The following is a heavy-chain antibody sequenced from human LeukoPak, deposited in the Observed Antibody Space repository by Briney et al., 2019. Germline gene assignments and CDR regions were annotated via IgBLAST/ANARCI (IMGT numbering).Heavy chain of an antibody. Sequence: SVKVSCKASGGTFNSYAISWVRQAPGQGLEWMGGIIPIFGTTNYAQKLQGRVTITADESTSTAYMELSSLRSEDTAVYYCARDSSGYSSLYYFDYWGQGTLVTVSS. J-gene: IGHJ4*02. CDR3: ARDSSGYSSLYYFDY. CDR1: GGTFNSYA. D-gene: IGHD3-22*01. V-gene: IGHV1-69*13. CDR2: IIPIFGTT.